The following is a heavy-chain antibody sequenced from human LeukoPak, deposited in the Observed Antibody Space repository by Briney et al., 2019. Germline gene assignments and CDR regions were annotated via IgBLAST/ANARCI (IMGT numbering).Heavy chain of an antibody. Sequence: PGGSLRLSCAASGFTFSSYAMSWVRQAPGKGLEWVSAITGDGNTYYADSVKGRFTISRDNSQNTLYLQMNSLRAEDTAIYYCAKDFIAVAGSRGDNDYWGQGTLVTVSS. CDR3: AKDFIAVAGSRGDNDY. CDR1: GFTFSSYA. CDR2: ITGDGNT. J-gene: IGHJ4*02. V-gene: IGHV3-23*01. D-gene: IGHD6-19*01.